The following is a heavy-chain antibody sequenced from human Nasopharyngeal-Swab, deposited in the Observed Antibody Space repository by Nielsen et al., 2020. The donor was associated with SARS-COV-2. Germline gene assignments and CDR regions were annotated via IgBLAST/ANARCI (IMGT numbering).Heavy chain of an antibody. Sequence: GESLKISCAASGFTFNTYTMNWVRQAPGKGLEWGASITSINTDIYYADPVKGRFTISRDNAQNSLYLQMNSLRAEDTAVYYCARAATAGNVWYSYYGMDVWGQGTTVTVSS. CDR3: ARAATAGNVWYSYYGMDV. D-gene: IGHD1-1*01. V-gene: IGHV3-21*01. J-gene: IGHJ6*02. CDR1: GFTFNTYT. CDR2: ITSINTDI.